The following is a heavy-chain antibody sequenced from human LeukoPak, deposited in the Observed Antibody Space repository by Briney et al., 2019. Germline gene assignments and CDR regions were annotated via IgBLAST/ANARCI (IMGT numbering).Heavy chain of an antibody. CDR1: GFTFSSYG. V-gene: IGHV3-30*18. CDR3: AKIRGPFCSSTSCYFGYFDY. J-gene: IGHJ4*02. Sequence: GRSLRLSCAASGFTFSSYGMHWVRRAPGKGLEWVAVISYDGSNKYYADSVKGRFTISRDNSKNTLYLQMNSLRAEDTAVYYCAKIRGPFCSSTSCYFGYFDYWGQGTLVTVSS. D-gene: IGHD2-2*01. CDR2: ISYDGSNK.